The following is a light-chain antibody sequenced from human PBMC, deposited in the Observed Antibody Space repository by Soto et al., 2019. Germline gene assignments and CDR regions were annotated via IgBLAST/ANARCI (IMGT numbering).Light chain of an antibody. J-gene: IGLJ1*01. CDR3: FSFTLTSAHV. Sequence: QSAMTPPASLSGSPGQSTTISCTGTSSDIGTYAYDSWVQRHPGKAPKLIISEVNDRPSAVSNRFSSSKSGSTACLTMSGLQVEDEAEWFCFSFTLTSAHVVGTGTTVPVL. CDR2: EVN. CDR1: SSDIGTYAY. V-gene: IGLV2-14*01.